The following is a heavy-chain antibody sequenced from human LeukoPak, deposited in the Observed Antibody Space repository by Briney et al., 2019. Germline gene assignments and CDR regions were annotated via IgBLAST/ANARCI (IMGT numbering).Heavy chain of an antibody. J-gene: IGHJ4*02. CDR3: ARDGYTYGQVDY. D-gene: IGHD5-18*01. CDR1: GHTFTDYY. CDR2: INPNSGGT. Sequence: ASVKVSCKASGHTFTDYYWHWVRQAPGQGLEWMGWINPNSGGTNYAQKFQGRVTMTRDTSVSTAYMELSGLTSDDTAVYYCARDGYTYGQVDYWSQGTQVTVSS. V-gene: IGHV1-2*02.